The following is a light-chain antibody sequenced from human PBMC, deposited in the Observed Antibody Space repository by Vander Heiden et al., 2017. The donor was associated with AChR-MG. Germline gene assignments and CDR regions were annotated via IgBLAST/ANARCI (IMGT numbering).Light chain of an antibody. CDR3: AVWDDNLNSWV. J-gene: IGLJ3*02. Sequence: HSVVTQSPATPAAPRPRVTISCSGGRSHVGDNAVNWYQQLPGEAPKLLIYNNDILFEGVSDRFSASKSGTSASLAISGLQSDDAADYFCAVWDDNLNSWVFGGGTRVTVL. V-gene: IGLV1-36*01. CDR1: RSHVGDNA. CDR2: NND.